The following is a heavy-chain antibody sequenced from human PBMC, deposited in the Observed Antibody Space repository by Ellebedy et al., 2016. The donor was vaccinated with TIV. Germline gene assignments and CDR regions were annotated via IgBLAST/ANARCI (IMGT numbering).Heavy chain of an antibody. D-gene: IGHD3-9*01. J-gene: IGHJ4*02. V-gene: IGHV1-18*01. CDR2: ISAYNGNT. Sequence: AASVKVSCKASGYTFTSYGISWVRQAPGQGLEWMGWISAYNGNTNYAQKLQGRVTMTTDTSASTAYMELSSLRSEDTAVYYCARSPYDILTGYLLEYYFDYWGQGTLVTVSS. CDR3: ARSPYDILTGYLLEYYFDY. CDR1: GYTFTSYG.